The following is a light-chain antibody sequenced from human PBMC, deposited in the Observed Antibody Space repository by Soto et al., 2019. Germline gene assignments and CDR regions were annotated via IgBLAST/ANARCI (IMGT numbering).Light chain of an antibody. J-gene: IGKJ1*01. Sequence: DIQMTQSPSSLSASVRDRVTITCRASHNTRGYLNWYQQKPGKAPKLLIYAASNLQSGIPSRFSGSGSETDFTLTISSLQPEDFATYYCQQSCSTPWTFGQGTKVDIK. CDR3: QQSCSTPWT. CDR1: HNTRGY. CDR2: AAS. V-gene: IGKV1-39*01.